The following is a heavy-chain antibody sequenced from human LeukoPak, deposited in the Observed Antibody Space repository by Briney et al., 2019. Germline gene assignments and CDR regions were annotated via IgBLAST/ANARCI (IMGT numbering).Heavy chain of an antibody. CDR1: GGSISSGGSS. J-gene: IGHJ4*02. Sequence: SQTLSLTCAVSGGSISSGGSSWSWIRQPPGKGLEWIGNIYHSGSTNYNPSLKSRVTISVDRSKNQFSLKLSSVTAADTAVYYCARWDDSAWGFGNWGPGTLVTVSS. CDR3: ARWDDSAWGFGN. D-gene: IGHD6-19*01. V-gene: IGHV4-30-2*01. CDR2: IYHSGST.